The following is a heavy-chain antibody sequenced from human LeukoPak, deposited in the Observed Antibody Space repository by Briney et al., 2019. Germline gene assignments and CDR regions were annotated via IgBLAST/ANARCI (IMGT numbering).Heavy chain of an antibody. CDR2: ISWDGGST. Sequence: GGSLRLSCAASGFTFDDYAMHWVRQVPGKGLEWVSLISWDGGSTYYADSVKGRFTISRDNSKNSLYLQMNSLRVEDMAVYYCARDLVVRGRWSWFDPRGQGTLVTVSS. V-gene: IGHV3-43D*03. CDR1: GFTFDDYA. J-gene: IGHJ5*02. D-gene: IGHD3-10*01. CDR3: ARDLVVRGRWSWFDP.